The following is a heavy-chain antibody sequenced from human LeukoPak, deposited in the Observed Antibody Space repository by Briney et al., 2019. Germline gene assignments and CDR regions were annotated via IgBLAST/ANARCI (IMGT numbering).Heavy chain of an antibody. V-gene: IGHV3-11*01. CDR3: AKDSMTTVTTYAFDI. CDR2: ISSSGSTI. D-gene: IGHD4-17*01. J-gene: IGHJ3*02. CDR1: GFTFSDYY. Sequence: PGGSLRLSCAASGFTFSDYYMSWIRQAPGKGLEWVSYISSSGSTIYYADSVKGRFTISRDNAKNSLYLQMNSLRAEDTAVYYCAKDSMTTVTTYAFDIWGQGTMVTVSS.